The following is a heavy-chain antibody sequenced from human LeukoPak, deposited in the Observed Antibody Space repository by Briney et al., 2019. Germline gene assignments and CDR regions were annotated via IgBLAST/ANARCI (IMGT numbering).Heavy chain of an antibody. CDR3: ARSYGDYYDAFDI. Sequence: ASVKVSCKASGYTFTSYYMHLVRQAPGQGLEWMGIINPSGGSTSYAQKFQGRVTMTRDMSTSTVYMELSSLRSEDTAVYYCARSYGDYYDAFDIWGQGTMVTVSS. CDR2: INPSGGST. CDR1: GYTFTSYY. J-gene: IGHJ3*02. D-gene: IGHD4-17*01. V-gene: IGHV1-46*01.